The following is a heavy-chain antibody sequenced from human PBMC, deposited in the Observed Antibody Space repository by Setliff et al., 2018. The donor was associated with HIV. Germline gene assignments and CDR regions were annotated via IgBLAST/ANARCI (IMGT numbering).Heavy chain of an antibody. J-gene: IGHJ4*02. CDR3: ARVRARYSSSWSFVY. Sequence: PGGSLRLSCAASGFTFSTYSMNWVRLAPGRGLEWISSISVSGFNIYYADSVKGRFFVSRDDAKNSLFLQINSLRTEDTAVYFCARVRARYSSSWSFVYWGQGTPVTVSS. V-gene: IGHV3-21*01. CDR2: ISVSGFNI. D-gene: IGHD6-13*01. CDR1: GFTFSTYS.